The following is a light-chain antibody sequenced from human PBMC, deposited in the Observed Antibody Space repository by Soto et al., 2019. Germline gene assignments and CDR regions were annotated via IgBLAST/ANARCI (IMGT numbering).Light chain of an antibody. V-gene: IGKV3-15*01. J-gene: IGKJ4*01. CDR3: QQYNKWPLI. CDR2: HAS. CDR1: QSVSNN. Sequence: EIVMTQSPATLSASPGERATLSCRASQSVSNNVAWYQQKPGQAPRLLIYHASTRAPGIPPRCSGSGSGTEYTLTISSLQSEDVVVYYCQQYNKWPLIFGGGTKVEIK.